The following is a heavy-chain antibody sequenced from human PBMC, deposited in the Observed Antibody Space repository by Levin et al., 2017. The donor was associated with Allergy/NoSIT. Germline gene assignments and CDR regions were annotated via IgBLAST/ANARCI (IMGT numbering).Heavy chain of an antibody. J-gene: IGHJ4*02. V-gene: IGHV3-33*01. Sequence: GGSLRLSCAASGFTFSSYGMHWVRQAPGKGLEWVAVIWYDGSNKYYGDSVKGRFTISRDNSKNTLYLQMNSLRAEDTAVYYCARDRWGAVAGYFDYWGQGTLVTVSS. CDR2: IWYDGSNK. CDR1: GFTFSSYG. D-gene: IGHD6-19*01. CDR3: ARDRWGAVAGYFDY.